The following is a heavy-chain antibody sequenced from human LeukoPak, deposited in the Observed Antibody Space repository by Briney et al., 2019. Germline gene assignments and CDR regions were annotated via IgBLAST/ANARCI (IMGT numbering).Heavy chain of an antibody. D-gene: IGHD5-24*01. CDR2: IYSGGST. J-gene: IGHJ4*02. V-gene: IGHV3-53*01. CDR1: GFTVSSNY. Sequence: GGSLRLSCAASGFTVSSNYMSWVRQAPGKGLEWVSVIYSGGSTYYADSVKGRFTISRDNSKNTVYLQMDSLRAEDTAVYYCARGDGYNYWDYWGQGTLSPSPQ. CDR3: ARGDGYNYWDY.